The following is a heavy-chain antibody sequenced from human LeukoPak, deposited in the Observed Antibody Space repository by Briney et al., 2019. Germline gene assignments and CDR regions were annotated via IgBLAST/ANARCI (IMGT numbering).Heavy chain of an antibody. V-gene: IGHV3-15*01. CDR3: TTDHNWNNGY. CDR2: IKNKTDGETT. J-gene: IGHJ4*02. D-gene: IGHD1/OR15-1a*01. CDR1: GFTFSNAW. Sequence: GGSLRLSCAASGFTFSNAWMSWVRQAPGKGLEWVGRIKNKTDGETTDYAAPVKGRFTISRDDSKNTLYLQMNSLKTEDTAVYYCTTDHNWNNGYWGQGTLVTVSS.